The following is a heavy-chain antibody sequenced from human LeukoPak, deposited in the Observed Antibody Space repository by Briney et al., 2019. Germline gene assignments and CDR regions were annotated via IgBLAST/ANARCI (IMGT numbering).Heavy chain of an antibody. Sequence: ASVKVSCKASGYTFTSYDINWVRQATGQGLEWMGWMNPNTANPTYAQGFTGRFVFSVDTSVTTAYLQISRLKAEDTAVYYCARPFCSGDNCHSYFDTGAREPWSPSPQ. J-gene: IGHJ4*02. CDR1: GYTFTSYD. CDR2: MNPNTANP. D-gene: IGHD2-15*01. V-gene: IGHV7-4-1*02. CDR3: ARPFCSGDNCHSYFDT.